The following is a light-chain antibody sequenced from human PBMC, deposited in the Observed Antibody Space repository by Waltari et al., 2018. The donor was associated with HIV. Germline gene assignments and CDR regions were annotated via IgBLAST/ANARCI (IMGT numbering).Light chain of an antibody. CDR1: NIGGKL. CDR3: QVWVDSRDVAVI. Sequence: SYALTQPPSVSVAPGKTARITCGGDNIGGKLVHWYQQKPGQAPVLVICDDSGRPSGVPERFSGSDSGNTAALTISRVEGGDEADYYCQVWVDSRDVAVIFGGGTKLTVL. CDR2: DDS. J-gene: IGLJ2*01. V-gene: IGLV3-21*04.